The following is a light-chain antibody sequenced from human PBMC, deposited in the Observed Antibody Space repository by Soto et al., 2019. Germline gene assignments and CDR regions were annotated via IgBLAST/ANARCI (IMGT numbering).Light chain of an antibody. Sequence: EIVLTQSPDTLSLSPGEIATLSCRASQTIPRNFLAWFQQKPGQAPTLLIYGSSNRPSGIPDRFSGGGSGTDFTLRISRLEPEDFAVYYCHQYGSSPPWTFGQGTKVDIK. CDR1: QTIPRNF. CDR2: GSS. CDR3: HQYGSSPPWT. J-gene: IGKJ1*01. V-gene: IGKV3-20*01.